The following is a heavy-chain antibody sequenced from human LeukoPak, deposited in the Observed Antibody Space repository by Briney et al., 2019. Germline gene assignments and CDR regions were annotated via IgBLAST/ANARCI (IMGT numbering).Heavy chain of an antibody. J-gene: IGHJ4*02. Sequence: SETLSLTCTVSGGSISSSSYYWGWIRQPPGKGLEWIGSIYYSGSTYYNPSLKSRVTISVDRSKNQFSLNLTSVTAADTAVYYCARDTPERYSGSYFDYWGQGTLVTVSS. V-gene: IGHV4-39*07. CDR2: IYYSGST. CDR1: GGSISSSSYY. CDR3: ARDTPERYSGSYFDY. D-gene: IGHD1-26*01.